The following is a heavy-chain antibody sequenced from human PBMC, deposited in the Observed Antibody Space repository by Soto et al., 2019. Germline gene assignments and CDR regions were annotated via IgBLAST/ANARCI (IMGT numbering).Heavy chain of an antibody. CDR1: GGTFSSYA. CDR3: ARAGAYCGGDCYFLFDY. V-gene: IGHV1-69*13. D-gene: IGHD2-21*02. Sequence: ASVKVSCKASGGTFSSYAISWVRQAPGQGLEWMGGIIPIFGTANYAQKFQGRVTITADESTSTAYMELSSLRSEDTAVYYCARAGAYCGGDCYFLFDYWGQGTLVTVSS. J-gene: IGHJ4*02. CDR2: IIPIFGTA.